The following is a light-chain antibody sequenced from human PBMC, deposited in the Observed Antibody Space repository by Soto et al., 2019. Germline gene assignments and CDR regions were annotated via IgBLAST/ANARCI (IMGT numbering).Light chain of an antibody. J-gene: IGKJ5*01. CDR2: DAS. Sequence: EIVLTQSPATLSLSPGERATLSCRASQSVRSNLAWYQQKPGQAPRLLIYDASNRATGIPARFSGFGSGTDFTLTISSLEPEDFAVYYCQQRRSWPSITFGQGTRLEIK. CDR1: QSVRSN. CDR3: QQRRSWPSIT. V-gene: IGKV3-11*01.